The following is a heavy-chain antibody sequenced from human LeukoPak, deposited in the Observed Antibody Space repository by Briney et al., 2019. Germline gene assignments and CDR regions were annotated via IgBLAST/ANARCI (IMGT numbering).Heavy chain of an antibody. Sequence: ASVKVSCKASGYTFTSYDINWVRQATGQGLEWMGWMNPNSGNTGYAQKFQGRVTITRNTSISTAFMELSSLGSEDTAVYYCARRAVGNSYYYAMDVWGKGTTVTVSS. J-gene: IGHJ6*04. V-gene: IGHV1-8*03. CDR2: MNPNSGNT. CDR3: ARRAVGNSYYYAMDV. CDR1: GYTFTSYD. D-gene: IGHD6-19*01.